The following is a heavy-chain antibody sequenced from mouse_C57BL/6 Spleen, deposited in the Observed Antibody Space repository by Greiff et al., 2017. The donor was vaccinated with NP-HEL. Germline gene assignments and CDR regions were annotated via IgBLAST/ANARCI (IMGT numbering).Heavy chain of an antibody. CDR3: ARSGYYGSSPEAY. CDR1: GFSLTSYG. D-gene: IGHD1-1*01. V-gene: IGHV2-6*03. J-gene: IGHJ3*01. Sequence: QVQLQESGPGLVAPSQSLSITCTVSGFSLTSYGVHWVRQPPGKGLEWLVVIWRDGSTTYNSAPKPSLSTRKNNSKSQVFLKLNSLQTNDTAMYYCARSGYYGSSPEAYWGQGTLVTVSA. CDR2: IWRDGST.